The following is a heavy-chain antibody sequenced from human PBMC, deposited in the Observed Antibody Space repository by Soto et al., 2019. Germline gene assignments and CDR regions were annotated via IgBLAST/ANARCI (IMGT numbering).Heavy chain of an antibody. CDR3: ARDRSITMVRGVSLGYFDY. CDR1: GYTFTGYY. CDR2: INPNSGGT. Sequence: ASVKVSCKASGYTFTGYYIHWVRQAPGQGLEWMGWINPNSGGTNYAQKFQGWVTMTRDTSISTAYMELSRLRSDDTAVYYCARDRSITMVRGVSLGYFDYWGQGTLVTVSS. V-gene: IGHV1-2*04. D-gene: IGHD3-10*01. J-gene: IGHJ4*02.